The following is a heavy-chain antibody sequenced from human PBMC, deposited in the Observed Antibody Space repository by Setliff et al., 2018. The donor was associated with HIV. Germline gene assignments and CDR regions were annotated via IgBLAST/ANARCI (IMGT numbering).Heavy chain of an antibody. CDR3: AHRRGGDRGTNNWFDP. CDR1: GFSLSTGGG. Sequence: SGPTLVNPTQTLTLTCTFSGFSLSTGGGVGWVRQPPGRALEWLAVIYWDDDKRYSPSLDSRLTITKDTSKNHVVLTMTNMDPVDTATYYCAHRRGGDRGTNNWFDPWGQGALVTVSS. D-gene: IGHD1-1*01. V-gene: IGHV2-5*02. CDR2: IYWDDDK. J-gene: IGHJ5*02.